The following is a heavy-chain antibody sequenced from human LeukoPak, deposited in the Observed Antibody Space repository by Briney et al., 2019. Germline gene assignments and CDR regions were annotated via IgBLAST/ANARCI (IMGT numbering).Heavy chain of an antibody. J-gene: IGHJ5*02. Sequence: SQTLSLTCTVSGASINSGGFYWSWIRQHPGKGLEYIGYIFYTGNTNYNPSLKSRVTILLDTSKNQFSLKLNSVTAADTAVYYCARSRGSSGFSWGQGTLVTVSS. CDR3: ARSRGSSGFS. V-gene: IGHV4-31*03. CDR1: GASINSGGFY. CDR2: IFYTGNT. D-gene: IGHD3-22*01.